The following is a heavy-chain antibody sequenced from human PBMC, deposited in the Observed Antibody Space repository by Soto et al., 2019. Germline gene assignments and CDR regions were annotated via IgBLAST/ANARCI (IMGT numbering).Heavy chain of an antibody. D-gene: IGHD2-2*02. Sequence: SVKVSCKASGGTFSSYAISWVRQAPGQGLEWMGGIIPIFGTANYAQKFQGRVTITADESTSTAYMELSSLRSEDTAVYYCARGVLSCGSTSCHMGPYYYGMDVWGQGTTVTVSS. CDR2: IIPIFGTA. V-gene: IGHV1-69*13. J-gene: IGHJ6*02. CDR1: GGTFSSYA. CDR3: ARGVLSCGSTSCHMGPYYYGMDV.